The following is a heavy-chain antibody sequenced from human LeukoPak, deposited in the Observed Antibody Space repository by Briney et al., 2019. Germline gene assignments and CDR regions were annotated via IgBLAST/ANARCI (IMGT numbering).Heavy chain of an antibody. D-gene: IGHD2-2*01. Sequence: ASVKVSCKASGYTFTSYYMHWVRQAPGQGLEWMGIINPSGGSTSYAQEFQGRVTMTRDTSTSTVYMELSSLRSEDTAVYYCARDGFTKPFDYWGQGTLVTVSS. CDR2: INPSGGST. J-gene: IGHJ4*02. CDR3: ARDGFTKPFDY. CDR1: GYTFTSYY. V-gene: IGHV1-46*01.